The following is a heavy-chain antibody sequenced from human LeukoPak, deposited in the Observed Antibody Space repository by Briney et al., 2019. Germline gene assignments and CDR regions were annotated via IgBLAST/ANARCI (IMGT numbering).Heavy chain of an antibody. D-gene: IGHD3-9*01. CDR2: ISWNSGSI. V-gene: IGHV3-9*03. Sequence: GGSLRLSCAASGFTFDDYAMHWVRQAPGKGLEWVSGISWNSGSIGYADSVKGRFTISRDNAKNSLYLQMNSLRAEDMALYYCAKAYRGDILTGYYDYWGQGTLVTVSS. J-gene: IGHJ4*02. CDR1: GFTFDDYA. CDR3: AKAYRGDILTGYYDY.